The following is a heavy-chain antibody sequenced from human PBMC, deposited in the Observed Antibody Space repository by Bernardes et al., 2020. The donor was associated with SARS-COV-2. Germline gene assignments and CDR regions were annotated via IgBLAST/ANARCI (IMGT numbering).Heavy chain of an antibody. CDR2: IKQDGSEK. J-gene: IGHJ6*02. CDR3: ARDSAVVVPAAYYYYGMDV. D-gene: IGHD2-2*01. CDR1: GFTFSSYC. Sequence: GGSLRLSCAASGFTFSSYCMSWVRQAPGKGLEWVANIKQDGSEKYYVDSVKGRFTISRDNAKNSLYLQMNSLRAEDTAVYYCARDSAVVVPAAYYYYGMDVWGQGTTVTVSS. V-gene: IGHV3-7*01.